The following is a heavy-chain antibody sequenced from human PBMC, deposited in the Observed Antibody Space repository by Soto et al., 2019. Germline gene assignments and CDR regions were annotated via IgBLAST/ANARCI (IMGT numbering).Heavy chain of an antibody. V-gene: IGHV3-53*01. J-gene: IGHJ6*02. D-gene: IGHD2-21*02. CDR3: AKDLGPLKLLNYVFYGLDV. CDR2: IESGGTA. Sequence: RRLSCNASGFTVSSSYISWVRQAPGMGLEWVAVIESGGTAHYADSVKGRFTISRDNPNNIIYLQLHTLRAEDTAVYYCAKDLGPLKLLNYVFYGLDVWGQGTTVTVSS. CDR1: GFTVSSSY.